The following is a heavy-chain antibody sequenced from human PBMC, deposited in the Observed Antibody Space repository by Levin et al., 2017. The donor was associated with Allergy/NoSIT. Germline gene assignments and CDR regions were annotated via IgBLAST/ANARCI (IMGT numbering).Heavy chain of an antibody. CDR3: ARDVGRDLKGFYGLDV. Sequence: GGSLRLSCNASGYIFTDYPLHWVRQAPGQGLEWMGRINAHSGATSYARNLQGRVTMTRDTSISTAYMELSRLRSDDTAVYYCARDVGRDLKGFYGLDVWGQGTTVTVSS. CDR2: INAHSGAT. V-gene: IGHV1-2*02. CDR1: GYIFTDYP. J-gene: IGHJ6*02.